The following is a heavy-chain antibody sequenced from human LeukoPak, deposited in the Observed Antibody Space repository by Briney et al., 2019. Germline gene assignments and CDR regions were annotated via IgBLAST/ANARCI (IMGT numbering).Heavy chain of an antibody. CDR1: GFTFSSYS. CDR3: ARDIQVLRFLEWSRGGFDY. CDR2: ISSSSSTI. V-gene: IGHV3-48*01. Sequence: GGSLRLSCAASGFTFSSYSMNWVRQAPGKGLEWVSYISSSSSTIYYADSVKGRFTISRDNAKNSLYLQMDSLRAEDTAVYYCARDIQVLRFLEWSRGGFDYWGQGTLVTVSS. D-gene: IGHD3-3*01. J-gene: IGHJ4*02.